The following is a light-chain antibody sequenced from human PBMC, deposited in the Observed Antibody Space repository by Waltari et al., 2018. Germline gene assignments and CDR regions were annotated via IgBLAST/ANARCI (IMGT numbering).Light chain of an antibody. Sequence: EIVMTQSPATLSVSPGERATLSCRASQTISNNLAWYQQRPGQPPRLLIYGASARAAAIPVRFSGSGSGTEFTLTISGLQSEDFAVYYCQHYHQWPPYTFGQGTKVE. CDR2: GAS. CDR3: QHYHQWPPYT. V-gene: IGKV3-15*01. CDR1: QTISNN. J-gene: IGKJ2*01.